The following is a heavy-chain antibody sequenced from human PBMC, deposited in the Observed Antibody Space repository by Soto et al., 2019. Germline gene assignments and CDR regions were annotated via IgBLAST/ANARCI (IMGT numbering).Heavy chain of an antibody. CDR2: ISYDGSNK. CDR3: AREENRAFDI. CDR1: GFTFSSYA. V-gene: IGHV3-30-3*01. Sequence: GGSLRLSCAASGFTFSSYAVHWVRQAPGKGLEWVAVISYDGSNKYYADSVKGRFTISRDNSKNTLYLQMNSLRAEDTAVYYCAREENRAFDIWGQGTMVTVSS. J-gene: IGHJ3*02.